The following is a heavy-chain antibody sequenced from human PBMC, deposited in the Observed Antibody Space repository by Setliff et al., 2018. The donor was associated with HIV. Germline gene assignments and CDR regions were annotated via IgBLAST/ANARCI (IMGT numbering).Heavy chain of an antibody. CDR1: VFTFSVYN. CDR2: IRYDGVKK. V-gene: IGHV3-30*02. CDR3: ANMQWASNAWYSFDY. Sequence: LRLSCAASVFTFSVYNMHWVRQAPGKGLEWVAFIRYDGVKKYHGDSVKGRFTISRDNSQNTLYLRMNSLRDEYTAVYYCANMQWASNAWYSFDYWGQGALVTVSS. J-gene: IGHJ4*02. D-gene: IGHD6-19*01.